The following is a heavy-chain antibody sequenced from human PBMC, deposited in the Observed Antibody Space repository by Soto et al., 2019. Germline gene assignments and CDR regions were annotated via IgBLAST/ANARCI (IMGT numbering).Heavy chain of an antibody. V-gene: IGHV1-46*01. CDR2: INPSGGNT. CDR1: GYTFTSYY. J-gene: IGHJ4*02. Sequence: ASVKVSCKASGYTFTSYYMHWVRQAPGQGLEWMGRINPSGGNTSYAQKFQGRVTMTRNTSTSTAYMELSSLRSEDTAVLYCARGSIAAAGTVDYWGQGNLVTGPS. CDR3: ARGSIAAAGTVDY. D-gene: IGHD6-13*01.